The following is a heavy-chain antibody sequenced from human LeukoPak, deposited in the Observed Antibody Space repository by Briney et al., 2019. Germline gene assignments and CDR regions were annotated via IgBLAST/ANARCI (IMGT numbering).Heavy chain of an antibody. CDR2: ISHSGST. CDR3: ARARHRSGPADY. V-gene: IGHV4-34*01. J-gene: IGHJ4*02. Sequence: PSETLSLTCAVYGGSFSGYYWSWIRQPPGKGLEWIGEISHSGSTNYNPSLKSRVTISVDTSKNQFSLKLSSVTAADTAVYYCARARHRSGPADYWGQGTLVTVSS. CDR1: GGSFSGYY. D-gene: IGHD2-2*01.